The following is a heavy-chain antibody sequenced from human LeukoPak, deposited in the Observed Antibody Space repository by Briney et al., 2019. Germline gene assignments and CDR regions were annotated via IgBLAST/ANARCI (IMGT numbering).Heavy chain of an antibody. CDR3: ARVVGMVYAYNWFDP. CDR2: IIPIFGTA. D-gene: IGHD2-8*01. V-gene: IGHV1-69*05. J-gene: IGHJ5*02. Sequence: GASVKVSCKASGGTFSSYAISWVRQAPGQGLEWMGGIIPIFGTANYAQKLQGRVTMTTDTSTSTAYMELRSLRSDDTAVYYCARVVGMVYAYNWFDPWGQGTLVTVSS. CDR1: GGTFSSYA.